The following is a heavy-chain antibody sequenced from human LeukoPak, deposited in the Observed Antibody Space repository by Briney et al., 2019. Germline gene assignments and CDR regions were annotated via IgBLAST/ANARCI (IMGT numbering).Heavy chain of an antibody. V-gene: IGHV3-7*01. J-gene: IGHJ4*02. CDR2: IKQDGSEK. Sequence: PGGSLRLSCAASGFSFSRYWMSWVRQAPGKGLEWVANIKQDGSEKYYVDSVKGRFTISRDNAKNSLYLQMNSLRGEDTAVYYCAGKVATTLGLDCWGQGTLVTVSS. CDR1: GFSFSRYW. D-gene: IGHD5-12*01. CDR3: AGKVATTLGLDC.